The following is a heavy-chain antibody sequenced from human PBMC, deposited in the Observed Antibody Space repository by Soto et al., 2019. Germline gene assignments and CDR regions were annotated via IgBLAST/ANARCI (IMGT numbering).Heavy chain of an antibody. V-gene: IGHV3-23*01. CDR1: GFTFSSYA. CDR3: ATVHAGGRGGMDV. J-gene: IGHJ6*02. Sequence: GGSLRLSCAASGFTFSSYAMSWVRQAPGKGLEWVSAISGSGGSTYYADSVKGRFTISRDNSKNTLYLQMNSLRAEDTAVYYCATVHAGGRGGMDVWGQGTTVTVSS. CDR2: ISGSGGST. D-gene: IGHD1-26*01.